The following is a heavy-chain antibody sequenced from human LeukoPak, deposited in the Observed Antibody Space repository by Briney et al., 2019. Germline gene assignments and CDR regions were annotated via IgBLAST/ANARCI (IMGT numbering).Heavy chain of an antibody. J-gene: IGHJ4*02. CDR2: IRSKAFGGTT. CDR1: RFTFGDYA. D-gene: IGHD4-11*01. CDR3: TRAPYSNYVNLDY. V-gene: IGHV3-49*04. Sequence: PGVSLRLSCTASRFTFGDYAISWVRQAPGKGLEWVGFIRSKAFGGTTEYAASVKGRFTISRDDSKSIAYLQMNNLKTEDTAVYYCTRAPYSNYVNLDYWGQGTLVTVSS.